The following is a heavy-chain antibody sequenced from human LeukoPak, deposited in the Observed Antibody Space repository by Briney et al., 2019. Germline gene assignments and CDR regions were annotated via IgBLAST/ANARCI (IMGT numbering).Heavy chain of an antibody. Sequence: ASAKVSCKASGYTFTSYDINWVRQATGQGLEWMGWMNPNSGNTGYAQKFQGRVTMTRNTSISTAYMELSSLRSEDTAAYYCARRPMITFGGVIDWGQGTLVTVSS. CDR1: GYTFTSYD. CDR3: ARRPMITFGGVID. D-gene: IGHD3-16*02. CDR2: MNPNSGNT. J-gene: IGHJ4*02. V-gene: IGHV1-8*02.